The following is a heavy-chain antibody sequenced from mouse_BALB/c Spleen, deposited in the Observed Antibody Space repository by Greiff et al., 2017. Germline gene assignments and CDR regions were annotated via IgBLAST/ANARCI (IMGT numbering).Heavy chain of an antibody. V-gene: IGHV1-63*02. CDR3: ARREFDDGYYGDFDY. J-gene: IGHJ2*01. D-gene: IGHD2-3*01. Sequence: QVQLQQSGAELVRPGTSVKISCKASGYTFTNYWLGWVKQRPGHGLEWIGDIYPGGGYTNYNEKFKGKATLTADTSSSTAYMQLSSLTSEDSAVYFCARREFDDGYYGDFDYWGQGTTLTVSS. CDR2: IYPGGGYT. CDR1: GYTFTNYW.